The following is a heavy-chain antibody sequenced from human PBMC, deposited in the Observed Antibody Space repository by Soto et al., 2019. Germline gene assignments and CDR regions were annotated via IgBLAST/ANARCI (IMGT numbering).Heavy chain of an antibody. CDR1: GGTFSSYA. CDR3: ARGADSSGPFHYYYGMDV. CDR2: IIPIFGTA. D-gene: IGHD3-22*01. Sequence: ASVKVSCKASGGTFSSYAISWVRQAPGQGLEWMGGIIPIFGTANYAQKFQGRVTITADESTSTAYMELSSLRSEDTAVYYCARGADSSGPFHYYYGMDVWGQGTTVTVSS. J-gene: IGHJ6*02. V-gene: IGHV1-69*13.